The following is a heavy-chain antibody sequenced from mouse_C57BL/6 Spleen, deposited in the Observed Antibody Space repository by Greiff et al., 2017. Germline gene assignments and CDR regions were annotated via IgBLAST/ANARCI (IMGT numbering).Heavy chain of an antibody. J-gene: IGHJ1*03. CDR2: IRNKANGYTT. D-gene: IGHD4-1*01. V-gene: IGHV7-4*01. CDR3: VKAVERGGTCDCSFGV. Sequence: EVKVVESGGGLVQPGASLRLSCAASGFTFTDYYMSWVRQPPGKAPEWLALIRNKANGYTTEYTASVKGRFTMSRDNSQNILYLQMNTLRAEDSATYNCVKAVERGGTCDCSFGVWGTGTTVTVSS. CDR1: GFTFTDYY.